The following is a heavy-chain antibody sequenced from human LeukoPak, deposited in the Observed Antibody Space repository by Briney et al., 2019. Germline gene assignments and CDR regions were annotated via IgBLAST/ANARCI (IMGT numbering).Heavy chain of an antibody. CDR2: ISTNGGST. CDR3: ARGALDFDY. CDR1: GFTFSRYL. V-gene: IGHV3-64*04. Sequence: PGGSLRLSCSASGFTFSRYLMHWVRQAPGKGLEYVSAISTNGGSTYYADSVKGRFTISRDNAKNSLYLHMNSLKDEDTAVYYCARGALDFDYWGQGTLVTVSS. J-gene: IGHJ4*02.